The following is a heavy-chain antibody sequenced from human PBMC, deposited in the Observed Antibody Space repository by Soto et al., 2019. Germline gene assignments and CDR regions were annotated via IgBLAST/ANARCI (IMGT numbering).Heavy chain of an antibody. Sequence: SLRLSSSASGFSFRIYTMLWFRQAPGKGLEYVSAISDAGGGIYYADSLKGRFTISRDDPKNTLYLQMNNLRAEDTAVYYCVTGYSSGWFEIFWGQGSLVTVSS. CDR2: ISDAGGGI. D-gene: IGHD6-19*01. CDR3: VTGYSSGWFEIF. CDR1: GFSFRIYT. J-gene: IGHJ4*03. V-gene: IGHV3-64D*06.